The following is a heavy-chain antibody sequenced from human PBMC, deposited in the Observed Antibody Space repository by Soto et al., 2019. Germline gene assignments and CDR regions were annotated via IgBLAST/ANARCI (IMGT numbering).Heavy chain of an antibody. CDR2: INSDGSTI. V-gene: IGHV3-74*01. Sequence: EVQLVESGGGLVQPGGSLRLSCATSGFTFSYHWMHWVRQAPWKGLVWVSSINSDGSTIRHADSVKGRFTISRDNAKNTLYLQINSLRAEDTAVYYCARFGTSYDSSGYLYWGRGTLVTVSS. J-gene: IGHJ4*02. D-gene: IGHD3-22*01. CDR3: ARFGTSYDSSGYLY. CDR1: GFTFSYHW.